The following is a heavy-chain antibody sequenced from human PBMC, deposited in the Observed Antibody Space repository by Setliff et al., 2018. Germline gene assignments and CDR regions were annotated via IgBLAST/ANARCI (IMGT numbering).Heavy chain of an antibody. CDR3: ARLDIAAANEDY. Sequence: ASVKVSCKASGYTLTSYDINWVRQATGQGLEWMGWMNPNSGNTGYAQKFQGRVTMTRNTSISTAYMELSSLRSEDTAVYYCARLDIAAANEDYWGQGTLVTVSS. D-gene: IGHD6-13*01. CDR2: MNPNSGNT. J-gene: IGHJ4*02. CDR1: GYTLTSYD. V-gene: IGHV1-8*01.